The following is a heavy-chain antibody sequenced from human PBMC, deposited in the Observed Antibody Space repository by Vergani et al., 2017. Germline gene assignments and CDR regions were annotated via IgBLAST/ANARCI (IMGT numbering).Heavy chain of an antibody. D-gene: IGHD3-9*01. J-gene: IGHJ4*02. Sequence: QVRLQESGPGLVKPSETLSLTCSVSGGSMSGYYWSWIRQPPGKGLECIGNIYHSGGAYYNPSLKGRVTISVDTSKNQFSLEVTSVTAADTAIYFCARTGSFILRYFHWALWGQGTLVTVSS. CDR1: GGSMSGYY. CDR3: ARTGSFILRYFHWAL. CDR2: IYHSGGA. V-gene: IGHV4-4*08.